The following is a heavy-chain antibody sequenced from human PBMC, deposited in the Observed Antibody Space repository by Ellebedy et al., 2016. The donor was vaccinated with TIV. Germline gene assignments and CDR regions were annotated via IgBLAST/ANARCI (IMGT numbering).Heavy chain of an antibody. Sequence: AASVKVSCKASGYTFSNYGISWVRQAPGQGLEWMGWISAYNGNTNFAQKLQGRVTMTTDTSTSTAYMELRSLRSADTAVYYCARSAVRITMVRGVMPDLDYWGQGTLVSVSS. CDR2: ISAYNGNT. D-gene: IGHD3-10*01. CDR1: GYTFSNYG. V-gene: IGHV1-18*01. CDR3: ARSAVRITMVRGVMPDLDY. J-gene: IGHJ4*02.